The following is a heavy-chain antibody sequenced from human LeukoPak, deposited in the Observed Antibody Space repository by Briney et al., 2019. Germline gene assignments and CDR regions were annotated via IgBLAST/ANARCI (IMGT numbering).Heavy chain of an antibody. CDR3: ARDPNLRYDWFDP. D-gene: IGHD4-17*01. CDR2: INPNSGGT. CDR1: GYTFTGYY. Sequence: RASVKVSCKASGYTFTGYYMHWVRQAPGQGLEWMGWINPNSGGTNYAQKFQGRVTMTRDTSISTAYMELSRLRSDDTAVYYCARDPNLRYDWFDPWGQGTLVTVSS. V-gene: IGHV1-2*02. J-gene: IGHJ5*02.